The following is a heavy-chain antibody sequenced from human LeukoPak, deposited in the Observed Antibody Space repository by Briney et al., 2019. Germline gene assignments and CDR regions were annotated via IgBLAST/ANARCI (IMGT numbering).Heavy chain of an antibody. D-gene: IGHD1-1*01. CDR2: IIPIFGIA. CDR3: ARGWNDPDGKFDY. J-gene: IGHJ4*02. V-gene: IGHV1-69*04. CDR1: GCTFSSYA. Sequence: SEKVSCKASGCTFSSYAISWVRQAPGQGLEWLGRIIPIFGIANYAQKFQGRVTITADKSTSTAYMELSSLRSEDTAVYYCARGWNDPDGKFDYWGQGTLVTVSS.